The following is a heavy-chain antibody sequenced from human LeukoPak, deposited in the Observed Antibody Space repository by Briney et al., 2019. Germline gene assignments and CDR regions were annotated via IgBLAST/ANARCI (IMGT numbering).Heavy chain of an antibody. CDR2: IIPIFGTA. CDR3: AGKYSSSWYGLDY. Sequence: SVKVSCKASGGTFSSYAISWVRQAPGQGLEWMGRIIPIFGTANYAQKVQGRVTITTDESTSTAYMELSSLRSEDTAVYYCAGKYSSSWYGLDYWGQGTLVTVSS. V-gene: IGHV1-69*05. J-gene: IGHJ4*02. CDR1: GGTFSSYA. D-gene: IGHD6-13*01.